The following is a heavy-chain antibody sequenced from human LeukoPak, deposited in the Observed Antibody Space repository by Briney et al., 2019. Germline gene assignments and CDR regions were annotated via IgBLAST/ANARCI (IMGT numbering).Heavy chain of an antibody. Sequence: SETLSLTCAVFGFPISSGFSWAWIRQSPGKGLEWIASISYSATTYYKPSLESRLFIPADTSNNQFSVRLTSVTAADTAVYYCARVGAVPGIDPWGQGILATVSS. V-gene: IGHV4-38-2*01. CDR2: ISYSATT. D-gene: IGHD3-16*01. J-gene: IGHJ5*02. CDR1: GFPISSGFS. CDR3: ARVGAVPGIDP.